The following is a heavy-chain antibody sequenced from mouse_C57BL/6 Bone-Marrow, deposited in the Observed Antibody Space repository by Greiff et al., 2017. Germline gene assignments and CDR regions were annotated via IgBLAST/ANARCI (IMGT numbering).Heavy chain of an antibody. CDR2: ISSGGSYT. CDR3: ARQGLTGTPDY. Sequence: VQLKESGGDLVKPGGSLKLSCAASGFTFSSYGMSWVRQTPDKRLEWVATISSGGSYTYYPDSVKGRFTISRDNAKNTLYLQMSSLQSEDTAMYYCARQGLTGTPDYWGQGTTLTVSS. CDR1: GFTFSSYG. J-gene: IGHJ2*01. V-gene: IGHV5-6*01. D-gene: IGHD4-1*01.